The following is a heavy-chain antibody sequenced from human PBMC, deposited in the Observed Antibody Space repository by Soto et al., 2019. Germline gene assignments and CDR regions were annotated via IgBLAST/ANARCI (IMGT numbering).Heavy chain of an antibody. CDR1: GYSFAGYW. D-gene: IGHD3-22*01. Sequence: GESLKISCKGSGYSFAGYWITWVRQKPGKGLEWMGRIDPSDSQTYYSPSFRGHVTISVTKSIITVFLQWSSLRASDTAMYYCARQIYDSDTGPNFQYYFDSWGQGTPVTVSS. CDR2: IDPSDSQT. J-gene: IGHJ4*02. V-gene: IGHV5-10-1*01. CDR3: ARQIYDSDTGPNFQYYFDS.